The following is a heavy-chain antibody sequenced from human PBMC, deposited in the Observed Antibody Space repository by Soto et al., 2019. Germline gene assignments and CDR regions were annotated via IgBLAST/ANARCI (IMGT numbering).Heavy chain of an antibody. V-gene: IGHV4-31*03. CDR1: GVTIISDDYY. D-gene: IGHD3-10*01. CDR2: IYYTGST. Sequence: TLSLTCSVSGVTIISDDYYWNWIRKQPGKGLEWIGYIYYTGSTFYNPSLRSRVAISVDTSKDQFSLTLSSVTAADTAVYFCASAILRGGIPLATPPLDSWGQGTLVTVSS. J-gene: IGHJ4*02. CDR3: ASAILRGGIPLATPPLDS.